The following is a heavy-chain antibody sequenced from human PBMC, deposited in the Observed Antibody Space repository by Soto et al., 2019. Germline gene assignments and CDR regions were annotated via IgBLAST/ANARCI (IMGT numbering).Heavy chain of an antibody. D-gene: IGHD5-18*01. Sequence: ASVKVTCKASGYTFTNIGSSWVRQAPGQGLEWMGWISAYNGNTNYAQKLQGRVTMTTDTSTSTAYMELRSLRSDDTAVYYCARGPDTAMEFDYWGQGTLVTVSS. CDR1: GYTFTNIG. J-gene: IGHJ4*02. CDR3: ARGPDTAMEFDY. CDR2: ISAYNGNT. V-gene: IGHV1-18*01.